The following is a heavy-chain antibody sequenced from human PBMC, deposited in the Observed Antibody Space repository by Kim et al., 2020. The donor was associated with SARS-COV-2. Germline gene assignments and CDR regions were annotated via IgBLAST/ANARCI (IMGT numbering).Heavy chain of an antibody. Sequence: SETLSLTCTVSGGSISSGGYYWSWIRQHPGKGLEWIGYIYYSGSTYYNPSLKSRVTISVDTSKNQFSLKLSSVTAADTAVYYCARDGAWGVRLRGAFDIWGQGTMVTVSS. CDR3: ARDGAWGVRLRGAFDI. J-gene: IGHJ3*02. CDR2: IYYSGST. D-gene: IGHD3-16*01. V-gene: IGHV4-31*03. CDR1: GGSISSGGYY.